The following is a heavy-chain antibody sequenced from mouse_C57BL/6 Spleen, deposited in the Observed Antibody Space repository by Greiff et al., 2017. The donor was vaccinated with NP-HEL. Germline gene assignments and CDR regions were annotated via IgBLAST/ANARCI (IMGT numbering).Heavy chain of an antibody. V-gene: IGHV1-82*01. D-gene: IGHD1-1*01. Sequence: QVQLQQSGPELVKPGASVKISCKASGYAFSSSWMNWVKQRPGKGLEWIGRIYPGDGDTNYNGKFKGKATLTADKSSSTAYMQLSSLTSEDSAVYFCARSYYGSSPYYWDYWGQGTTLTVSS. J-gene: IGHJ2*01. CDR1: GYAFSSSW. CDR3: ARSYYGSSPYYWDY. CDR2: IYPGDGDT.